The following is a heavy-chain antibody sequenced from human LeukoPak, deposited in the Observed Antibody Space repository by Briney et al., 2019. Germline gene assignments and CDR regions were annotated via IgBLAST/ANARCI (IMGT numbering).Heavy chain of an antibody. Sequence: PGRCLRLSCAASGFTFRSYAMQWVRQATGTGVELVAVISYDGSNKYYADSLKGRFTISRDNSKNTLYLQMNSLRAEDTAVYYCARGYYYDSSGYNDWGQGTLVTVPS. V-gene: IGHV3-30-3*01. CDR1: GFTFRSYA. CDR2: ISYDGSNK. J-gene: IGHJ4*02. D-gene: IGHD3-22*01. CDR3: ARGYYYDSSGYND.